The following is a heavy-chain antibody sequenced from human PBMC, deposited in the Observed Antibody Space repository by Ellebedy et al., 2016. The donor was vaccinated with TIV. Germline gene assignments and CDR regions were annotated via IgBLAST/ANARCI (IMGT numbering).Heavy chain of an antibody. Sequence: GGSLRLXXAVSGFSFSSHWMSWVRQAPGKGLEWVANIKQDGSEKYYVDSVKGRFTISRDNAKNSVYLQMNSLRAEDSAVYYCARGMYVWFGDWFDPWGQGILVTVSS. CDR1: GFSFSSHW. J-gene: IGHJ5*02. D-gene: IGHD3-10*01. CDR2: IKQDGSEK. CDR3: ARGMYVWFGDWFDP. V-gene: IGHV3-7*04.